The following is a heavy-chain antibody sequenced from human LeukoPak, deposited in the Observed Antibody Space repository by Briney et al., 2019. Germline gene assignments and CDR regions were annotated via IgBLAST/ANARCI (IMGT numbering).Heavy chain of an antibody. CDR3: ARGYCTNGVCRTFDI. CDR2: INPNGGST. Sequence: ASVKVSCKASGYTFTSYYMHWVRQAPGQGLEWMGIINPNGGSTSYAQKFQGRVTMTRDTSTSTVYMELSSLRSEDTAVYYCARGYCTNGVCRTFDIWGQGSLVTVSS. CDR1: GYTFTSYY. D-gene: IGHD2-8*01. J-gene: IGHJ4*02. V-gene: IGHV1-46*01.